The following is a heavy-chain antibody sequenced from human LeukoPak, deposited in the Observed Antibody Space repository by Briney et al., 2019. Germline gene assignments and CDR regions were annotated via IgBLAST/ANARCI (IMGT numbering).Heavy chain of an antibody. D-gene: IGHD6-19*01. J-gene: IGHJ2*01. CDR1: GYTLTELS. V-gene: IGHV1-24*01. CDR3: ARAVAVAGTNSYWYFDL. CDR2: FDPEDGET. Sequence: ASVKVSCKVSGYTLTELSMHWVRQAPGKGLEWMGGFDPEDGETIYAQKFQGRVTMTEDTSTDTAYMELSSLRSEDTAVYYCARAVAVAGTNSYWYFDLWGRGTLVTVSS.